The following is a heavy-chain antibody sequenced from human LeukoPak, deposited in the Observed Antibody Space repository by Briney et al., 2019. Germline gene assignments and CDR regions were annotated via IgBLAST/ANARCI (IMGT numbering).Heavy chain of an antibody. D-gene: IGHD4-23*01. J-gene: IGHJ4*02. Sequence: SLETLSLTCTVSGGSVSSGSYYWSWIRQPPGRGLEWIAYIHYSGSAAHNPSLKSRVTISRDMSTNQFSLKMTSVTAADTAVYFCARDMGAPDYGSYSVDYWGQGTLVTVSS. CDR2: IHYSGSA. V-gene: IGHV4-61*01. CDR1: GGSVSSGSYY. CDR3: ARDMGAPDYGSYSVDY.